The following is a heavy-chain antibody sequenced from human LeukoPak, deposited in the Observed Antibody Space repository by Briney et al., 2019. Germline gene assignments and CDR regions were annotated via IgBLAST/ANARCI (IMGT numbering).Heavy chain of an antibody. CDR1: GFTFSSYE. CDR3: ARVRDYDGYYFDY. D-gene: IGHD4-23*01. J-gene: IGHJ4*02. CDR2: IGSSGTTI. V-gene: IGHV3-48*03. Sequence: GGSLRLSCAASGFTFSSYEMNWVRQAPGKGLEWVSYIGSSGTTIYYADSVKGRFTISRDNASNSLSLQMNSLRAEDTAVYYCARVRDYDGYYFDYWGQGTLVTVSS.